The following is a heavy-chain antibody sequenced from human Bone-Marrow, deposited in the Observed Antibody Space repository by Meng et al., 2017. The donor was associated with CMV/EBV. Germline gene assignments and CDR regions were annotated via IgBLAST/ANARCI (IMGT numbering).Heavy chain of an antibody. CDR3: AKDRRPMYSSSSSRYYYYGMDF. CDR2: IWYDGSNK. J-gene: IGHJ6*02. D-gene: IGHD6-6*01. V-gene: IGHV3-33*06. Sequence: GESLKISCAASGFTFSSYGMHWVRQDPGKGLEWVAVIWYDGSNKYYTDSVKGRFTISRDNSKNTLYLQMNSLRAEDTAVYYCAKDRRPMYSSSSSRYYYYGMDFWGQGTTVTVAS. CDR1: GFTFSSYG.